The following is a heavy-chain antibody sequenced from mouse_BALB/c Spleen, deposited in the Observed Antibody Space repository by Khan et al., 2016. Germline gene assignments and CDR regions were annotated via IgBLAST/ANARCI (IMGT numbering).Heavy chain of an antibody. CDR2: IYPGDGDT. D-gene: IGHD2-14*01. CDR1: GYAFSSYW. V-gene: IGHV1-80*01. J-gene: IGHJ4*01. CDR3: ALYYRAAMDY. Sequence: QVQLKQSGAELVRPGSSVKISCKASGYAFSSYWMNWVKQRPGQGLEWIGQIYPGDGDTNYNGKFKGEATLTADKSSSTAYMQLSSLTSEGSAVYFCALYYRAAMDYWGQGTSVTVSS.